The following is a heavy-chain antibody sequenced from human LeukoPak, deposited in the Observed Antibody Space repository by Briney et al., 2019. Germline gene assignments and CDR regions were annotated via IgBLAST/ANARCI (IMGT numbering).Heavy chain of an antibody. V-gene: IGHV3-7*04. CDR2: IKQDGSEK. J-gene: IGHJ4*02. Sequence: PGGSLRLSCAASGFTFSSYWMSWVRQAPGKGLEWVANIKQDGSEKYYVDSVKGRFTISRDNAKNSLYLQMNSLRAEDTAVYYCARAGGDTAMAPTYYFDYWGQGTLVTVSS. D-gene: IGHD5-18*01. CDR1: GFTFSSYW. CDR3: ARAGGDTAMAPTYYFDY.